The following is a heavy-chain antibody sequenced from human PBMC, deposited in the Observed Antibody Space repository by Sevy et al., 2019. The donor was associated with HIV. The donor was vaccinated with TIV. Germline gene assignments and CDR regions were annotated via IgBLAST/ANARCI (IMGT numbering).Heavy chain of an antibody. CDR2: ISGSGGST. D-gene: IGHD6-19*01. J-gene: IGHJ4*02. V-gene: IGHV3-23*01. Sequence: GGSLRLSCAASGFTFSSYAMSWVRQAPGKGLEWVSAISGSGGSTDYADSVKGRFTISRDNSKNTLYLQMNSLRAEDTAVYYCAKSKLIAVAFDYWGQGTLVTVSS. CDR3: AKSKLIAVAFDY. CDR1: GFTFSSYA.